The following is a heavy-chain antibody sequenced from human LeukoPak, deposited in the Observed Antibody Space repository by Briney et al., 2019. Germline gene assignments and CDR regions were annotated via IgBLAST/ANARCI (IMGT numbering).Heavy chain of an antibody. CDR1: GFTFSGHW. J-gene: IGHJ4*02. CDR3: TRDVWFSFDY. Sequence: GGSLRLSCAASGFTFSGHWMSWVRQAPGKGLEWVAKIKQDGSDKYYVDSVKGRLTISRDNTKNSLYLQMDSLRADDTAVYYCTRDVWFSFDYWGQGTLVTVSS. CDR2: IKQDGSDK. D-gene: IGHD3-10*01. V-gene: IGHV3-7*01.